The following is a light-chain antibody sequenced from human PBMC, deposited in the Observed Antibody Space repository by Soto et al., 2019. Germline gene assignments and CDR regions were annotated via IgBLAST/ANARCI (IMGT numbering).Light chain of an antibody. CDR3: QQDGSAPRT. CDR2: DAS. V-gene: IGKV3-20*01. J-gene: IGKJ1*01. Sequence: EIVLTQSPDTLSLCPGDRATLSCMASQSVTSNSLAWYQQKPGQAPRLLIYDASSRATGIPDRFSGGGSGTDFTLTISRLEPEDFAVYYCQQDGSAPRTFGQGTKVDIK. CDR1: QSVTSNS.